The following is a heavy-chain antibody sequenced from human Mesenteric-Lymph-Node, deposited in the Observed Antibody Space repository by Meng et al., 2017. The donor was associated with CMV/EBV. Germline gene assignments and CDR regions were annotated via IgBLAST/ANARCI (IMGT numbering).Heavy chain of an antibody. CDR1: GFTFDDYA. CDR3: ARDEVGAIPQFDY. V-gene: IGHV3-9*01. Sequence: GGSLRPSCAASGFTFDDYAMHWVRQDPGKGLEWVSGISWDSGSIGYAASVKGRFTIPRDNAKNSLYLQMNSLRAEDTALYYCARDEVGAIPQFDYWGQGTLVTVSS. J-gene: IGHJ4*02. CDR2: ISWDSGSI. D-gene: IGHD1-26*01.